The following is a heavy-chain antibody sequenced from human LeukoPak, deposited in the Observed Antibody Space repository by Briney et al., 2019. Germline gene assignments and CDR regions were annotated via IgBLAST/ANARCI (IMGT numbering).Heavy chain of an antibody. CDR1: GGSINSGDYY. J-gene: IGHJ3*02. CDR3: ARETVVVAGAAKNGDVFDI. V-gene: IGHV4-30-2*01. Sequence: SETLSLTCTVSGGSINSGDYYWTWMRQPPGKGLEWIGSMYQSGTMYYNPSLKSRVTISVDRSKNQFSLKLKYVTAADTAVYYCARETVVVAGAAKNGDVFDIWGQGTMVTVSS. CDR2: MYQSGTM. D-gene: IGHD2-2*01.